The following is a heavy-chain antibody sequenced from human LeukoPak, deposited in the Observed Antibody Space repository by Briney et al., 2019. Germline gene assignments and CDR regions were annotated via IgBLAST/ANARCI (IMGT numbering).Heavy chain of an antibody. D-gene: IGHD1-26*01. CDR1: GYTFTSYY. Sequence: ASGKVSCRASGYTFTSYYMHWVRQAPGQGLEWMGIINPSSGSTAYAQKFQGRVTMTRDTSTSTVYMELSSLTSEDTAVYYCARDGSSQHTELHNWVGLWGPGTLVTVSS. V-gene: IGHV1-46*01. CDR3: ARDGSSQHTELHNWVGL. J-gene: IGHJ5*02. CDR2: INPSSGST.